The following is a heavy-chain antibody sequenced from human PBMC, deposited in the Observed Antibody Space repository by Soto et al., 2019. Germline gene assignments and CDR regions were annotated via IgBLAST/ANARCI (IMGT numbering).Heavy chain of an antibody. CDR2: INGGSGNT. CDR1: GFTFTSYA. D-gene: IGHD3-10*01. CDR3: ARVPPWGNSAGDYYIQHYDS. Sequence: SVKVSCNSSGFTFTSYAIHWLREAPVQRPQWMGWINGGSGNTKYSQDFQGRVTFTRDTFATTAYLELSSLRSEDTAVYYCARVPPWGNSAGDYYIQHYDSWGQGTPVTVSS. J-gene: IGHJ4*02. V-gene: IGHV1-3*01.